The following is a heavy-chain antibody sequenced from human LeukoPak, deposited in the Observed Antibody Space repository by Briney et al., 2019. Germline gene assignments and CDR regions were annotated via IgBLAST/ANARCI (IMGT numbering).Heavy chain of an antibody. J-gene: IGHJ6*02. CDR2: ISYDGSNK. D-gene: IGHD1-26*01. Sequence: GGSLRLSCAASGFTFSSYAMHWVRQAPGKGLEWVAVISYDGSNKYYADSVKGRFTISRDNSKNTLYLQMNSLRAEDTAVYYCARDPTRGSYPYYYYYYGMDVWGQGTTVTVSS. CDR3: ARDPTRGSYPYYYYYYGMDV. CDR1: GFTFSSYA. V-gene: IGHV3-30-3*01.